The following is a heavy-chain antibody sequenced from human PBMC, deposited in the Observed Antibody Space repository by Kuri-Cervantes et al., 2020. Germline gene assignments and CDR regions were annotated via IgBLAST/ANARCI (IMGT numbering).Heavy chain of an antibody. CDR1: GFTFSSYS. CDR3: AKDVGSDYGGSYYGMDV. Sequence: GESLKISCAASGFTFSSYSMNWVRQAPGKGLEWVSSISSSSSYIYYADSVKGRFTISRDNAKNSLYLQMNSLRAEDTALYYCAKDVGSDYGGSYYGMDVWGQGTTVTVSS. J-gene: IGHJ6*02. V-gene: IGHV3-21*04. CDR2: ISSSSSYI. D-gene: IGHD4-23*01.